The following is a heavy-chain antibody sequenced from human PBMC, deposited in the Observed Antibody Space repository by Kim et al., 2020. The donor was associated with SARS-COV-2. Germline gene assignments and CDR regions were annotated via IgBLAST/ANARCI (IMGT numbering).Heavy chain of an antibody. Sequence: ASVKVSCKASGYTFTSYGISWVRQAPGQGLEWMGWINPNTGDTNYAQSFQGRVTMTTDTSTSTAYMELSSLRSDDTAVYYCAREVEVTTGRFLDYWSQAT. V-gene: IGHV1-2*02. CDR1: GYTFTSYG. CDR3: AREVEVTTGRFLDY. J-gene: IGHJ4*02. CDR2: INPNTGDT. D-gene: IGHD4-17*01.